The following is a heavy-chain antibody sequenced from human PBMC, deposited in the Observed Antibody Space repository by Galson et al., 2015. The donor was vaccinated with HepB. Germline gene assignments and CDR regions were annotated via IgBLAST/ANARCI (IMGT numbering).Heavy chain of an antibody. CDR2: MSPNSGNT. Sequence: SVKVSCKASGYTFTSYDINWVRQATGQGLEWMGWMSPNSGNTGYAQKFQGRVTMTRNTSISTAYMELSSLRSEDTAVYYCARGPPYYDYIRGSYRYYDYWGQGTLVTVSS. CDR1: GYTFTSYD. V-gene: IGHV1-8*01. D-gene: IGHD3-16*02. CDR3: ARGPPYYDYIRGSYRYYDY. J-gene: IGHJ4*02.